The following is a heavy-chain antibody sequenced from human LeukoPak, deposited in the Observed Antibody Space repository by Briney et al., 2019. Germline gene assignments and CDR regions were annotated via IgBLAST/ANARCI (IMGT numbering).Heavy chain of an antibody. J-gene: IGHJ6*02. CDR1: RYHLISYW. CDR3: EKHTFYSSGGIDGMDV. CDR2: IYPGDSDT. Sequence: ESLKIYCKGSRYHLISYWIGWVRQMTGEGLEWMGHIYPGDSDTSYSPSFQGQGTISADKSISTAYLQWSSLKAADTGMYYGEKHTFYSSGGIDGMDVWGQETTVTVFS. V-gene: IGHV5-51*01. D-gene: IGHD6-19*01.